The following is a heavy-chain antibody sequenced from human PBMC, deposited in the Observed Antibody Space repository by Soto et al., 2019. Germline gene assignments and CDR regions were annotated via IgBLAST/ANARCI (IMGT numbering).Heavy chain of an antibody. CDR3: ARGLGGRADY. Sequence: QVQLQQWGAGLLKPSETLSLTCAVYGGSFSSYYWSWIRQPPGKGLEWIGEINHSGSTNYNPSLKSRVTISVDTSKNQFSLKLSSVTAADTAVYYCARGLGGRADYWGQGTLVTVSS. J-gene: IGHJ4*02. CDR2: INHSGST. CDR1: GGSFSSYY. D-gene: IGHD3-16*01. V-gene: IGHV4-34*01.